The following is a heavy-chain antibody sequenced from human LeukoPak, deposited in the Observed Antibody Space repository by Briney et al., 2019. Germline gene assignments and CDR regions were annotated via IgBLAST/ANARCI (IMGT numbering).Heavy chain of an antibody. V-gene: IGHV3-21*06. D-gene: IGHD6-6*01. J-gene: IGHJ4*02. CDR2: ISSSSSYI. CDR1: GFTFSSYS. Sequence: AGGSLRLSCTACGFTFSSYSMNWVRQAPGKGLKWVSSISSSSSYIFYADSVKGRFTISRDNAKNSLYLQMNSLRAEDTAVYYCATVIEARPGVWAAGFWGQGTLVTVSS. CDR3: ATVIEARPGVWAAGF.